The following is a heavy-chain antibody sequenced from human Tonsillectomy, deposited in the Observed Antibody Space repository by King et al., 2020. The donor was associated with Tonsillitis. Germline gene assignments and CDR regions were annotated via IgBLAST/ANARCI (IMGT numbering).Heavy chain of an antibody. Sequence: VQLVESGGGVVQPGRSLRLSCAASGFTFSSYAMHWVRQAPGKGLEWVAVISYDGSNKYYADSVKGRFTISRDNSKNTLYLQMNSLRAEDTAVYYCARGSSDYYDSSGYYLLAYYYGMDVWGQGTTVTVSS. CDR1: GFTFSSYA. J-gene: IGHJ6*02. CDR3: ARGSSDYYDSSGYYLLAYYYGMDV. V-gene: IGHV3-30-3*01. D-gene: IGHD3-22*01. CDR2: ISYDGSNK.